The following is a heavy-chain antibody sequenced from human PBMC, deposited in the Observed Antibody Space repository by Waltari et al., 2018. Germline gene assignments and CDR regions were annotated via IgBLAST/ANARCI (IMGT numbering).Heavy chain of an antibody. CDR1: GFSFSGPS. Sequence: EVQVVESGGGLVQPGGSLTRSCATSGFSFSGPSIHWVRQTSGKGLEWVGRIRREPYNYATAYSASVKGRFTISRDDSKNTAFLQMNSLMTEDTAVYYCSGGEVTGTDFWGQGTLVTVSS. CDR3: SGGEVTGTDF. D-gene: IGHD6-19*01. V-gene: IGHV3-73*01. J-gene: IGHJ4*02. CDR2: IRREPYNYAT.